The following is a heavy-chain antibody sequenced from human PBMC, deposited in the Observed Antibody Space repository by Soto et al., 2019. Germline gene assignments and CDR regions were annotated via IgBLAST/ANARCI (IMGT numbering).Heavy chain of an antibody. Sequence: QVQLQESGPGLVEPSETLSLTCTVSGASIRTYSWSWIRQSAGKGLEWIGQMYTNGRTNYIPSLKSRITMSVDTSKNQFSLNLKFVTAADTAVYFCAKDQSGAADIWGQGTMVTVS. CDR2: MYTNGRT. CDR3: AKDQSGAADI. J-gene: IGHJ3*02. V-gene: IGHV4-4*07. D-gene: IGHD7-27*01. CDR1: GASIRTYS.